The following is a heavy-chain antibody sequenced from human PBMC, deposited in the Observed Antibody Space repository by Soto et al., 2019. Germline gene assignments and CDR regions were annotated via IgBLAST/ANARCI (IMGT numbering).Heavy chain of an antibody. J-gene: IGHJ6*02. Sequence: SVKVSCKASGGTFSSYAISWVRQAPGQGLEWMGGIIPIFGTANYAQKFQGRVTITADESTSTAYMELSSLRSEDTAVYYCARDTTSSMITFGMDVWGQGTTVTVSS. CDR3: ARDTTSSMITFGMDV. CDR1: GGTFSSYA. D-gene: IGHD3-16*01. V-gene: IGHV1-69*13. CDR2: IIPIFGTA.